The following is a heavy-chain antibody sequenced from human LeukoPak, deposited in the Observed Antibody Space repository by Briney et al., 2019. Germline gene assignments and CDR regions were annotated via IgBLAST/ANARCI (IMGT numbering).Heavy chain of an antibody. J-gene: IGHJ6*03. CDR1: GYTFTSYD. Sequence: ASVKVSCKASGYTFTSYDINWVRQATGQGLEWMGWMNPNSGNTGYAQKFQGRVTMTRNTSISTAYMELSSLRSEDTAVYYCARDRSGWSLLVYYYYMDVWGKGTTVTVSS. D-gene: IGHD6-19*01. V-gene: IGHV1-8*01. CDR2: MNPNSGNT. CDR3: ARDRSGWSLLVYYYYMDV.